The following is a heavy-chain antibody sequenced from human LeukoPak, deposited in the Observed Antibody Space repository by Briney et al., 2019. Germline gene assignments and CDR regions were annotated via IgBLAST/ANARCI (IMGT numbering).Heavy chain of an antibody. V-gene: IGHV3-48*03. Sequence: GGSLRLSCAASGFNFSNYEMNWVRQAPGRGLEWVSYISSSGRTMYYADSVEGRFTISRDNAKNSLYLQMNSLRGEDTAIYYCARGGDSSGYYVDYWGQGTLVTVSS. D-gene: IGHD3-22*01. CDR2: ISSSGRTM. CDR1: GFNFSNYE. J-gene: IGHJ4*02. CDR3: ARGGDSSGYYVDY.